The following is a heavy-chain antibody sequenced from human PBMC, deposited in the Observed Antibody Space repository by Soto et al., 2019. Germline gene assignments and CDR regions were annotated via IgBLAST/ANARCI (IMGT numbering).Heavy chain of an antibody. J-gene: IGHJ6*04. CDR2: IYSGGDT. CDR3: ARKTDSIPAGGDV. V-gene: IGHV3-53*04. D-gene: IGHD2-21*01. Sequence: EVQLVESGGGLVQPGGSLRLSCTASGFAVRHNYMTWVRQAPGKGLEWVSLIYSGGDTAYADSVKGRFTISRHTSQNTVYLQMNSLRAEATAVYYCARKTDSIPAGGDVWGKGTAVTVSS. CDR1: GFAVRHNY.